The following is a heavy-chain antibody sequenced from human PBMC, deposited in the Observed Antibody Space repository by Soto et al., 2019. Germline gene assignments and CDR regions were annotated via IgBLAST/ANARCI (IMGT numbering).Heavy chain of an antibody. CDR3: ARDRRPSIYSGLAV. CDR1: GFTFSDYA. D-gene: IGHD2-2*01. Sequence: PGGSLRLSCAASGFTFSDYAMSWVRQAPGKGLEWVSAIDGSSATTDYADSVKGRFTISRDNSKNTLFLHMGGLRAEDTAVYYCARDRRPSIYSGLAVWGQGTTVTVSS. V-gene: IGHV3-23*01. J-gene: IGHJ6*02. CDR2: IDGSSATT.